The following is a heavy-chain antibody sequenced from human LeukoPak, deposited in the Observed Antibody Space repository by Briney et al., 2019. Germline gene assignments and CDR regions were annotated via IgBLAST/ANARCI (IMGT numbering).Heavy chain of an antibody. Sequence: SVKVSCKASGGTFSSYAISWVRQAPGQGLEWMGRIIPILGIANYAQNLQGRVTMTKDTSTSTAYMELRSLRSDDTAVYYCALISYCTSVTCFFLGYWGQGTLVSVSS. CDR2: IIPILGIA. CDR1: GGTFSSYA. D-gene: IGHD2-8*01. CDR3: ALISYCTSVTCFFLGY. J-gene: IGHJ4*02. V-gene: IGHV1-69*04.